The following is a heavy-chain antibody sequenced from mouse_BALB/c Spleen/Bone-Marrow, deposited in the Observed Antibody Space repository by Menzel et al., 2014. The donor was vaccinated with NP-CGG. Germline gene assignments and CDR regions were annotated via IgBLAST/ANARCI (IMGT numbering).Heavy chain of an antibody. CDR3: ARDDGYYIRNAMDY. CDR1: GFTFSSFG. Sequence: EVQLVESGGGLVQPGGSRKLSCAASGFTFSSFGMHWVRQAPERGLEWVAYISSGTSTIYYADTVKGRFTISRDNPKNTLXLXMTSLRSEDTAMYYCARDDGYYIRNAMDYWGQGTSVTVSS. CDR2: ISSGTSTI. D-gene: IGHD2-3*01. J-gene: IGHJ4*01. V-gene: IGHV5-17*02.